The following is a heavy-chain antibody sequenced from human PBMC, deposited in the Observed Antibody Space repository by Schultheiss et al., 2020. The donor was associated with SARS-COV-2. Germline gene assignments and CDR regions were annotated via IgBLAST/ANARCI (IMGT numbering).Heavy chain of an antibody. D-gene: IGHD6-6*01. Sequence: ASVKVSCKASGYTFTGYYMHWVRQAPGQGLEWMGWINPNSGGTNYAQKFQGRVTMTRDTSISTAYMELSRLRSDDTAVYYCARDPYSSVLYYYYYGTDVWGQGTTVTVSS. CDR3: ARDPYSSVLYYYYYGTDV. V-gene: IGHV1-2*02. CDR1: GYTFTGYY. CDR2: INPNSGGT. J-gene: IGHJ6*02.